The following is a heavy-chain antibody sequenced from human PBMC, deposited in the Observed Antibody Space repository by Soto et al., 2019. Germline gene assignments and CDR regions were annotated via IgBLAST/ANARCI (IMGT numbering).Heavy chain of an antibody. J-gene: IGHJ4*02. CDR1: GYSFSTYA. CDR2: INGGSGNT. D-gene: IGHD3-10*01. CDR3: ARVPPWGNSAGDYYIQHYDS. Sequence: ASVKVSCKASGYSFSTYAMHWVRQAPGQRPQWMGWINGGSGNTKYSQDFQGRVTLTRDTFATTAYLELSSLRSEDTAVYYCARVPPWGNSAGDYYIQHYDSWGQGTLVTVSS. V-gene: IGHV1-3*01.